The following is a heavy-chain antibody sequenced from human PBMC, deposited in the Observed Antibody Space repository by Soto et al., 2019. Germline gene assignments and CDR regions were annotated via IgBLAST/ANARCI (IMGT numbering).Heavy chain of an antibody. V-gene: IGHV3-21*01. J-gene: IGHJ4*02. D-gene: IGHD6-6*01. Sequence: LXLSCAASVFTFSSYSMNWVRQAPGKGLEWVSSISSSSSYIYYADSVKGRFTISRDNAKNSLYLQMNSLRAEDTAVYYCARDRVAAPFDYWGQGTLVTVSS. CDR3: ARDRVAAPFDY. CDR2: ISSSSSYI. CDR1: VFTFSSYS.